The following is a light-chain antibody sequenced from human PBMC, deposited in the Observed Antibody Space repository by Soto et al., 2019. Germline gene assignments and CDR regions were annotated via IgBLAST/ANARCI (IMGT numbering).Light chain of an antibody. CDR3: HQSYSTPVT. V-gene: IGKV1-39*01. J-gene: IGKJ5*01. Sequence: DIQMTQYPDSLSASVGDRVTISCRASQSIYSHLACYHQKPGKAPRLLIYQTATLQGGVPSRFSGSGSGTDFTLTISSLQPEDFATYYCHQSYSTPVTLGQGTRLEIK. CDR1: QSIYSH. CDR2: QTA.